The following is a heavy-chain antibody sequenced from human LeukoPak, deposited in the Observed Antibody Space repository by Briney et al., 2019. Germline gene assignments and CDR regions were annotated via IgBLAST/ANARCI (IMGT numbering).Heavy chain of an antibody. CDR3: ARDTSIAVAYFDY. V-gene: IGHV1-18*04. J-gene: IGHJ4*02. Sequence: AAVKVSCEASGYTFTSYGISWVRQAPAHGREGMGWISAHNGNTNYAQKLQGRVTMTTDTSTSTAYMELRSLRSDDTAVYYCARDTSIAVAYFDYWGQGTLVTVSS. D-gene: IGHD6-19*01. CDR1: GYTFTSYG. CDR2: ISAHNGNT.